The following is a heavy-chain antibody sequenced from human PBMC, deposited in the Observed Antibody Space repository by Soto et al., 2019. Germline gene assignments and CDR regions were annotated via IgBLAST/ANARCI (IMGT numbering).Heavy chain of an antibody. CDR2: ISYDGSNK. D-gene: IGHD5-18*01. Sequence: QVQLVESGGGVVQPGRSLRLSCTASGFTFSSYGMHWVRQAPGKGLEWVAVISYDGSNKYYADSVKGRFTISRDNSKNTLYLQMSSLCAQDTAVYYCAKDGEMGYSYGSGYFDYWGQGTLVTVS. J-gene: IGHJ4*02. CDR1: GFTFSSYG. V-gene: IGHV3-30*18. CDR3: AKDGEMGYSYGSGYFDY.